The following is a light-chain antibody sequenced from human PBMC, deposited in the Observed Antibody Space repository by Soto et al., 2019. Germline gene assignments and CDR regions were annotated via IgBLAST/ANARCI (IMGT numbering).Light chain of an antibody. V-gene: IGKV3-20*01. Sequence: EIVLTQSPGTLSLSPGESATLSCRASQSVSNNYLAWYQQKPGQAPRLLIYGASNRATGIPDRFSSSGSGTDFTLTISRLEPEDFAVYYCQQYGSPGTFDPGTKVDIK. CDR3: QQYGSPGT. CDR1: QSVSNNY. J-gene: IGKJ1*01. CDR2: GAS.